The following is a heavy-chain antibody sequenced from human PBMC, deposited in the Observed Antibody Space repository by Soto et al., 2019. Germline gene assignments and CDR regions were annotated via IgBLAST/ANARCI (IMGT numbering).Heavy chain of an antibody. D-gene: IGHD1-26*01. CDR3: ARVRYSLGSGSYLIDY. CDR1: GGSVSSGSYY. CDR2: IYYSGST. Sequence: SETLSLTCTVSGGSVSSGSYYWSWIRQPPGKGLEWIGYIYYSGSTNYNHSLKSRVTISVDTSKNQFSLKLSSVTAADTAVYYCARVRYSLGSGSYLIDYWGQGTLVTVSS. J-gene: IGHJ4*02. V-gene: IGHV4-61*01.